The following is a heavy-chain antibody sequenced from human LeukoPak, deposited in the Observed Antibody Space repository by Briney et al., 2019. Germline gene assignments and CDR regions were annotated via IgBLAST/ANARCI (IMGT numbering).Heavy chain of an antibody. D-gene: IGHD6-19*01. J-gene: IGHJ4*02. CDR3: ARDLYSSGWGYFDY. V-gene: IGHV4-38-2*02. CDR1: GYSISSGYY. Sequence: SETLSLTCTISGYSISSGYYWGWIRQPPGKGLEWIGSIYHSGSTYYNPSHKSRVTISLDTSENQLSLKLRSVIAADTAVYYCARDLYSSGWGYFDYWAREPWSPSPQ. CDR2: IYHSGST.